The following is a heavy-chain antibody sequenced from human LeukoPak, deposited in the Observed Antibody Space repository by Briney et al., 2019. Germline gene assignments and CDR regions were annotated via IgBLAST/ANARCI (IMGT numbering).Heavy chain of an antibody. V-gene: IGHV1-8*01. D-gene: IGHD3-10*01. CDR2: MNPNSGNT. CDR3: ARTTPTMVRGVITPNYYYYGMDV. Sequence: GASVKVSCKASGYTFTSYDINWVRQATGQGLEWMGWMNPNSGNTGYAQKFQGRVTMTRNTSISTAYMELSSLRSEDTAVYYCARTTPTMVRGVITPNYYYYGMDVWGQGTTVTVSS. CDR1: GYTFTSYD. J-gene: IGHJ6*02.